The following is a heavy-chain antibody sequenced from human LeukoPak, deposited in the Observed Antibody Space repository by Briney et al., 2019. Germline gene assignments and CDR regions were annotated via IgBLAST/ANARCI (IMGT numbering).Heavy chain of an antibody. Sequence: GGSLRLSCAASGFTVSSNYMSWVRQAPGKGLEWVSVIYSGGDTFYTDSVKGRFTISRDNSKNTLYLQMNSLRAEDTAVYYCAKYSPKAATGMSFDPWGQGTLVTVSS. CDR3: AKYSPKAATGMSFDP. V-gene: IGHV3-66*01. CDR1: GFTVSSNY. D-gene: IGHD3-9*01. CDR2: IYSGGDT. J-gene: IGHJ5*02.